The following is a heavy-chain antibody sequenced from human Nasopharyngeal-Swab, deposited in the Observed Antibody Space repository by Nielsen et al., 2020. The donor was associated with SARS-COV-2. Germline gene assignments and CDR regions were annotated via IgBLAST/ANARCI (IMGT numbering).Heavy chain of an antibody. Sequence: SETLSLTCTVSGGSISSYYWSWIRQPAGKGLEWIGRIYTTGSTNYNPSLKSRVTMSVDTSKNQFSLKLSSVTAADTAVYYCASIAAPVLYFDYWGQGTLVTVSS. V-gene: IGHV4-4*07. J-gene: IGHJ4*02. D-gene: IGHD6-6*01. CDR2: IYTTGST. CDR3: ASIAAPVLYFDY. CDR1: GGSISSYY.